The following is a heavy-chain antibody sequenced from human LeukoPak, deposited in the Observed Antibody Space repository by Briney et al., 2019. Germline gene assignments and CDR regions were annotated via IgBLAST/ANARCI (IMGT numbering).Heavy chain of an antibody. CDR3: ARGALAVTDFDY. V-gene: IGHV4-59*01. D-gene: IGHD4-11*01. CDR2: ISYSGST. J-gene: IGHJ4*02. CDR1: GGYINTYY. Sequence: SETLSLTCTVSGGYINTYYWSWIRQPPGKGLEWIGYISYSGSTNYNPSLKSRVTISVDTSKNQFSLNLSSVTAADTAVYYCARGALAVTDFDYWGQGTLVTVSS.